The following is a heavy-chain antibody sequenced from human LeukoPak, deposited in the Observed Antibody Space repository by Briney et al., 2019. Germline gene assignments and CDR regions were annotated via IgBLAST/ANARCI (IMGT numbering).Heavy chain of an antibody. Sequence: ASVKVSCKASGSTFSDYHINWVRQASGQGPEWMGWINPKSGDAKYGQAFQGRVTMTRDTSISTAYMGLNRLRFDDTAMYYCARGEYSNGYPYRLDSWGQGTLVTVSS. D-gene: IGHD3-16*01. V-gene: IGHV1-2*02. CDR3: ARGEYSNGYPYRLDS. CDR2: INPKSGDA. J-gene: IGHJ4*02. CDR1: GSTFSDYH.